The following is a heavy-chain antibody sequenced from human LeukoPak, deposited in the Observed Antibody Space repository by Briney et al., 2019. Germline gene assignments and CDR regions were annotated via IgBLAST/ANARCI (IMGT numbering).Heavy chain of an antibody. V-gene: IGHV1-2*02. Sequence: ASVKVSCKASGYTFTSYYIHWVRQAPGQGLEWVGWNNPNTGGTSYAQNFKGRVTMTRDTSINTAYMEVSSLTSDNTAVYYCARDKGGQQWDYWGQGTQVTVSS. CDR2: NNPNTGGT. CDR1: GYTFTSYY. D-gene: IGHD6-19*01. CDR3: ARDKGGQQWDY. J-gene: IGHJ4*02.